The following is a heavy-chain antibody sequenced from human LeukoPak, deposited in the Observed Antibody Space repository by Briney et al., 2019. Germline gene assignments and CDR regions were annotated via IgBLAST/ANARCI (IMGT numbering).Heavy chain of an antibody. J-gene: IGHJ4*02. Sequence: ASVKVSSKVSGYTLTELSMHWVRQAPGKGLEWMGGFDPEDGETIYAQKFQGRVIMTEDTSTDTAYMELSSLRSEDTAVYYCATPHNYGDYGSFDYWGQGTLVTVSS. V-gene: IGHV1-24*01. CDR2: FDPEDGET. CDR3: ATPHNYGDYGSFDY. CDR1: GYTLTELS. D-gene: IGHD4-17*01.